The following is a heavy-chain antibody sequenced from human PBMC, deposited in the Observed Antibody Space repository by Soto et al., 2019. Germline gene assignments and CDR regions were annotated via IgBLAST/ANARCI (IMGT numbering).Heavy chain of an antibody. CDR3: ARDQPGYSYGYGLGY. J-gene: IGHJ4*02. CDR2: ISSFSNYM. Sequence: GGSLRLSCAASGFTFSSCAMGWVRQAPGKGLEWVSSISSFSNYMYYTDSVKGRFTISRDNARNSLYLQMNSLRAEDTAVYYCARDQPGYSYGYGLGYWGQGTLVTVSS. D-gene: IGHD5-18*01. V-gene: IGHV3-21*01. CDR1: GFTFSSCA.